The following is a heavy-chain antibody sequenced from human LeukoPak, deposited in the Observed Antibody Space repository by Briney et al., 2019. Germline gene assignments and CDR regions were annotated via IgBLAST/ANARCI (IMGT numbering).Heavy chain of an antibody. D-gene: IGHD3-10*01. V-gene: IGHV4-39*07. Sequence: PSETLSLTCTVSGGSISSSSYYWGWIRQPPGKGLEWIGSIYYSGSTYYNPSLKSRVTISVDTSKNQFSLKLSSVTAADTAVYYCARVYGSGSYLIDYWGQGTLVTVSS. J-gene: IGHJ4*02. CDR1: GGSISSSSYY. CDR3: ARVYGSGSYLIDY. CDR2: IYYSGST.